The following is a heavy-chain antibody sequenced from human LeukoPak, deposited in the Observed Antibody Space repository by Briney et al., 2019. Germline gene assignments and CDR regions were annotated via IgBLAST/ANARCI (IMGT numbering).Heavy chain of an antibody. Sequence: SETLSLTCTVSGGSISSYYWSWIRQPPGKGLEWIGYIYYSGSTNYNPSLKSRVTISVDTSKNQFSLQLNSVTPEDTAVYYCARVVTYDAFDIWGQGTMVTVSS. CDR1: GGSISSYY. D-gene: IGHD3-22*01. CDR2: IYYSGST. V-gene: IGHV4-59*12. J-gene: IGHJ3*02. CDR3: ARVVTYDAFDI.